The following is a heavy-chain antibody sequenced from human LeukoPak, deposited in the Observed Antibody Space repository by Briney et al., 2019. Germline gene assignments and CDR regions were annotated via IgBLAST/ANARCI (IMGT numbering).Heavy chain of an antibody. CDR2: IYHSGST. CDR3: ARVDYDSSGYLPINFDY. V-gene: IGHV4-38-2*02. J-gene: IGHJ4*02. D-gene: IGHD3-22*01. Sequence: SETLSLTCTVSGYSISSGFYWGWIRQPPGKALEWIGSIYHSGSTYYNPSLKSRVTILVDTSKNQFSLKLSSVTAADTAVYYCARVDYDSSGYLPINFDYRGQGTLVTVSS. CDR1: GYSISSGFY.